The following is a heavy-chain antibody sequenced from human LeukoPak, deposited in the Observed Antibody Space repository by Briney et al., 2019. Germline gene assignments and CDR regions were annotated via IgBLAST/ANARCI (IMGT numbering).Heavy chain of an antibody. CDR2: ISYDGSNK. J-gene: IGHJ4*02. CDR1: GFTFSSYG. V-gene: IGHV3-30*18. CDR3: AKDQRSGHSSSCPDY. D-gene: IGHD6-13*01. Sequence: PGGSLRLSCAASGFTFSSYGMHWVRQAPGKGLEWVAVISYDGSNKYYADSVKGRFTISRDNSKNTLYLQMNSLRAEDTAVYYCAKDQRSGHSSSCPDYWGQGTLVTVSS.